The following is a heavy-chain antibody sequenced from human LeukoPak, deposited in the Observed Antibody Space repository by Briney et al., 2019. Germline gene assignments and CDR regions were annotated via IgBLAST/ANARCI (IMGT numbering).Heavy chain of an antibody. D-gene: IGHD4-11*01. CDR3: ARIRLQYYYYYMDV. Sequence: ASVKVSCKASGYTFTSYGISWVRQAPGQGLEWMGWISAYNGNTNYAQKLQGRVTMTTDTSTSTAYMELRSLRSDDTAVYYCARIRLQYYYYYMDVWGKGTTVTVSS. V-gene: IGHV1-18*01. J-gene: IGHJ6*03. CDR1: GYTFTSYG. CDR2: ISAYNGNT.